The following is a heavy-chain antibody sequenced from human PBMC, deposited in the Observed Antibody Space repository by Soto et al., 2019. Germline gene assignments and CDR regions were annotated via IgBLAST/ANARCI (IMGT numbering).Heavy chain of an antibody. CDR1: GDSISSYS. D-gene: IGHD2-2*03. V-gene: IGHV4-59*01. Sequence: QVQLQVSGPGLVKPSETLSLTCTVSGDSISSYSWSWIRQPPGKGLEWIGNIHDNGNTKYNPSLKSRVTMSVDTSKNPFSLKLISVTTADTAVYFCAREGNLGRWIQTLDSWGQGTLVNVSS. J-gene: IGHJ4*02. CDR3: AREGNLGRWIQTLDS. CDR2: IHDNGNT.